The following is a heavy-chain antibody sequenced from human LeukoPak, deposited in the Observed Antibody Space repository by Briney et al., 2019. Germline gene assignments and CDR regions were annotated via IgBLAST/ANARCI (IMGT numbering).Heavy chain of an antibody. CDR3: ARLVGSDMEEGTYYYDSSGPKPYYFDY. CDR1: GGSISSYY. CDR2: IYYSGST. J-gene: IGHJ4*02. V-gene: IGHV4-59*12. Sequence: NPSETLSLTCTVSGGSISSYYWSWIRQPPGKGLEWIGYIYYSGSTNYNPSLKSRVTISVDTSKNQFSLKLSSVTAADTAVYYCARLVGSDMEEGTYYYDSSGPKPYYFDYWGQGTLVTVSS. D-gene: IGHD3-22*01.